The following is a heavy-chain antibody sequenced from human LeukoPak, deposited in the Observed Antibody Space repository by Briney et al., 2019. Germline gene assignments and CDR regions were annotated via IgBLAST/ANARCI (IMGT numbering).Heavy chain of an antibody. D-gene: IGHD6-6*01. CDR2: IKQGGSDK. CDR1: GFTFSSSW. Sequence: GGSLRLSCAASGFTFSSSWMSWVRQAPGKGLEWVASIKQGGSDKYYVDSVKGRFTISRDNAKNSLYLQMNSLRAEDTAVYCCARDTSLGDWGQGTLVTVSS. J-gene: IGHJ4*02. CDR3: ARDTSLGD. V-gene: IGHV3-7*01.